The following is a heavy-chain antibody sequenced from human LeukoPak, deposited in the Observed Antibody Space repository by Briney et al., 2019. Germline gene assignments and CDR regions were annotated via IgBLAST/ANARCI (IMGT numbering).Heavy chain of an antibody. CDR2: IYYSETT. V-gene: IGHV4-59*01. D-gene: IGHD6-13*01. CDR3: ARAPYSSSWYDY. J-gene: IGHJ4*02. Sequence: SETLSLTCTVSGGSISRNYWNWIRQPPGKGLEWIGNIYYSETTNYDPSLKSRVSISVDTSKNLLSLKLSSVTAADTAVYYCARAPYSSSWYDYWGQGTLVTVSS. CDR1: GGSISRNY.